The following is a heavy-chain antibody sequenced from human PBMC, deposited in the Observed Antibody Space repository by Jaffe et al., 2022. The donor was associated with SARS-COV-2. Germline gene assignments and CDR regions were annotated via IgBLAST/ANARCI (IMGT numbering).Heavy chain of an antibody. Sequence: EVQLVESGGGLVQPGGSLRLSCAASGFTFSTYAMNWVRQAPGKGLEWVSGISDSGDNTHYADSVKGRLTISRDNSKNTLYLQMNSLRADDTAVYYCAREPPGAFDIWGQGTMVTVSS. CDR2: ISDSGDNT. CDR3: AREPPGAFDI. CDR1: GFTFSTYA. J-gene: IGHJ3*02. V-gene: IGHV3-23*04.